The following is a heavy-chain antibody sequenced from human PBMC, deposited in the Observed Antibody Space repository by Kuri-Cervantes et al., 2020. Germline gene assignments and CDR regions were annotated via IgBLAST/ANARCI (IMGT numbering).Heavy chain of an antibody. V-gene: IGHV4-38-2*01. D-gene: IGHD5-18*01. CDR2: IYTSGST. J-gene: IGHJ4*02. Sequence: SETLSLTCAVSGYSISSGYYWGWIRQPPGKGLEWIGRIYTSGSTNYNPSLKSRVTISVDTSKNQFSLKLSSVTAADTAVYYCARAHVRGYSYGYVFDYWGQGTLVTVSS. CDR3: ARAHVRGYSYGYVFDY. CDR1: GYSISSGYY.